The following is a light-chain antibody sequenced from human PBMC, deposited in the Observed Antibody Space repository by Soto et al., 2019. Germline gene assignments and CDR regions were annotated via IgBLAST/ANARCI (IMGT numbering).Light chain of an antibody. CDR2: GAS. J-gene: IGKJ4*01. V-gene: IGKV3-20*01. CDR3: QQEARSTLA. CDR1: QSVSSSY. Sequence: EIALTQSPAQRSWWIGKRATLSCKASQSVSSSYLAWYQQKPGQAPRLVMYGASSRATGIPEWFSGMGSGTDCTLAISILGYGDFAVYFGQQEARSTLAFSGGTKVDIK.